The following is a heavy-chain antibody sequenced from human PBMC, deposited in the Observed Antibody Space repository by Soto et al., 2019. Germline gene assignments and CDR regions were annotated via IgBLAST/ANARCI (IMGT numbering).Heavy chain of an antibody. Sequence: SHPCPVADGHSINGGYCRNWISKHPGQGLEGIGYSYYSGNTYYNPSLKSRVTISVDTSKNQFSLRLTSVTAADTAVYYCARDLHNTDSSGYYVYSGNFDFCGQAIQVT. CDR3: ARDLHNTDSSGYYVYSGNFDF. CDR1: DGHSINGGYC. J-gene: IGHJ4*02. V-gene: IGHV4-31*03. CDR2: SYYSGNT. D-gene: IGHD3-22*01.